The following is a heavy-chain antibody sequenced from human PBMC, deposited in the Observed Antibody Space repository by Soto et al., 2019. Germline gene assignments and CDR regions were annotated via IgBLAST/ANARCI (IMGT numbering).Heavy chain of an antibody. CDR2: ISSSGSTI. CDR3: AREVEEMATIHPYYYYGMDV. Sequence: AGGSLRLSCAASGFTFSDYYMSWIRQAPGKGLEWVSYISSSGSTIYYADSVKGRFTISRDNAKNSLYLQMNSLRAEDTAVYYCAREVEEMATIHPYYYYGMDVWGQGTTVTVSS. J-gene: IGHJ6*02. V-gene: IGHV3-11*01. CDR1: GFTFSDYY. D-gene: IGHD5-12*01.